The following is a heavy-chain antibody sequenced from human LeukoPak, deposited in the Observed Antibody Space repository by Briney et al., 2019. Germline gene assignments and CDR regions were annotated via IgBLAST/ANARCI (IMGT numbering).Heavy chain of an antibody. Sequence: GGSLRLSCVASGLSISGQWMNWVRQAPGQGLEWVANIKHDGSEEYYVDSVKGRFTVSRDDGRNSVSLQMNSVRAEDTAVYYCGYTNNFYHWGQGTLVVVSS. CDR1: GLSISGQW. J-gene: IGHJ4*02. D-gene: IGHD3-16*02. CDR3: GYTNNFYH. V-gene: IGHV3-7*01. CDR2: IKHDGSEE.